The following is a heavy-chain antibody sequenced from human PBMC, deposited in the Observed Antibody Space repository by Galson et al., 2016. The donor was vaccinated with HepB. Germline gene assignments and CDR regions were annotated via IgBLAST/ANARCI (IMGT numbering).Heavy chain of an antibody. V-gene: IGHV4-59*01. D-gene: IGHD3-16*01. Sequence: SETLSLTCTVSSGAISAYYWTWIRQSPGKGLEWIGYVFRDGSTDYNPSLNSRVTMSLDTARNQFSLRLKSVTAADTAVYYCVKVRDGGMFDRWGQGILVTVSS. CDR2: VFRDGST. CDR1: SGAISAYY. J-gene: IGHJ5*02. CDR3: VKVRDGGMFDR.